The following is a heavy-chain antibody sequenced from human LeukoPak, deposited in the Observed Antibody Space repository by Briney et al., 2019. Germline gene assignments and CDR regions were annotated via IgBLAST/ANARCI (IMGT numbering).Heavy chain of an antibody. CDR2: TRNKANSYTT. V-gene: IGHV3-72*01. CDR1: GFILSDHY. Sequence: GGSLRLSCAASGFILSDHYMDWVRQAPGKGLEWVGRTRNKANSYTTEYAASVKGRFTISRDDSKNSLYLQMNSLKTEDTAIYYCARAGDYYSTGDCWGQGTLVTVSS. J-gene: IGHJ4*02. D-gene: IGHD3-22*01. CDR3: ARAGDYYSTGDC.